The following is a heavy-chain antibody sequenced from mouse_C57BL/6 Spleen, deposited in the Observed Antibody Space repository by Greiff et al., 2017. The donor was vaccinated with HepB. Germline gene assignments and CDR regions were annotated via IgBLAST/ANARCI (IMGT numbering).Heavy chain of an antibody. CDR3: AVWDNYAMDY. Sequence: EVQLQQSGPELVKPGASVKISCKASGYSFTGYYMNWVKQSPEKSLEWIGEINPSTGGTTYNQKFKAKATLTVDKSSSTAYMQLKSLTSEDSAVYYCAVWDNYAMDYWGQGTSVTVSS. J-gene: IGHJ4*01. CDR2: INPSTGGT. D-gene: IGHD4-1*01. V-gene: IGHV1-42*01. CDR1: GYSFTGYY.